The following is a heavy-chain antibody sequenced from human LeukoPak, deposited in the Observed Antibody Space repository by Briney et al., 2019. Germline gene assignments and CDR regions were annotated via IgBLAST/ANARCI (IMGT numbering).Heavy chain of an antibody. Sequence: PSETLSLTCAVYGGSFSGYYWSWIRQPPGKGLEWIGEINHSGSTNYNPSLKSRVTISVDTSKNQFSLKLSSVTAADTAVYYCARHVTMVRGVIGLVPRPYYYMDVWGKGTTVTISS. V-gene: IGHV4-34*01. CDR3: ARHVTMVRGVIGLVPRPYYYMDV. CDR2: INHSGST. D-gene: IGHD3-10*01. CDR1: GGSFSGYY. J-gene: IGHJ6*03.